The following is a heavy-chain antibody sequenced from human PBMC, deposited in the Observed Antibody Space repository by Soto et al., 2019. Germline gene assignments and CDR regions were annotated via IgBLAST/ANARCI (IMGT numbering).Heavy chain of an antibody. CDR3: AREHYFGLDY. D-gene: IGHD1-26*01. J-gene: IGHJ4*02. V-gene: IGHV3-7*04. Sequence: EVQLVESGGGLVQPGGSLRLSCAASGFNFGGSWMTWVLQALGKGLEWLAKINPDGSGEYYVDSVKGRFTISRDNAESSLFFQMNSLRDEDTAVYFCAREHYFGLDYGGQGTLVTVSS. CDR2: INPDGSGE. CDR1: GFNFGGSW.